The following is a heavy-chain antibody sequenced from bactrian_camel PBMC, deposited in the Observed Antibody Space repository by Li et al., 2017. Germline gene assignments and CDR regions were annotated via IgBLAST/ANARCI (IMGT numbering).Heavy chain of an antibody. CDR1: KFTRTDDI. V-gene: IGHV3S31*01. CDR3: ARKRRFGSCIDDMTAGDY. J-gene: IGHJ4*01. D-gene: IGHD5*01. CDR2: IGVDGSI. Sequence: VQLVESGGGSVQAGGSLRLSCVASKFTRTDDIACMAWFRQAPGKGPEGVAVIGVDGSIQYGDFVKGRFTISQDNDKSTIYLQMNNLQPEDTAMYYCARKRRFGSCIDDMTAGDYWGQGTQVTVS.